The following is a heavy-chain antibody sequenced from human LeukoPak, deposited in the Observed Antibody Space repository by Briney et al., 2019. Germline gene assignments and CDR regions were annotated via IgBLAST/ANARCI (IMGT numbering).Heavy chain of an antibody. J-gene: IGHJ5*02. CDR3: ARRHYYDSSGYYYPDNWFDP. Sequence: PSETLSLTCTVSGGSISSSSYYWGWIRQPPGKGLEWIGSIYYSGSTYYNSSLKSRVTISVDTSKNQFSLKLSSVTAADTAVYYCARRHYYDSSGYYYPDNWFDPWGQGTLVTVSS. D-gene: IGHD3-22*01. V-gene: IGHV4-39*01. CDR1: GGSISSSSYY. CDR2: IYYSGST.